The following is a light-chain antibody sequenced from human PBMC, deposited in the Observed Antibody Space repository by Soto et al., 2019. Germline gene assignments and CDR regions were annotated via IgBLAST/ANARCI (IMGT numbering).Light chain of an antibody. V-gene: IGLV2-14*03. CDR3: TSYTGRDPLLV. J-gene: IGLJ1*01. CDR1: SSDVGSNNY. CDR2: DVT. Sequence: QSVLNQPASVSASPGQSITISCTGTSSDVGSNNYVSWYRQHPGRVPKLIIHDVTNRPSGVSNRFSGSKSGNTASLTISGLQAEDEGDYYCTSYTGRDPLLVFGTGTKVTVL.